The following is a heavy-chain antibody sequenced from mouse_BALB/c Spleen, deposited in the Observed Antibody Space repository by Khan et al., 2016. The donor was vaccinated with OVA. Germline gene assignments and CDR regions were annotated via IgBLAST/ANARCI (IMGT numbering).Heavy chain of an antibody. CDR1: GDSITSGY. J-gene: IGHJ3*01. D-gene: IGHD2-14*01. Sequence: EVELVESGPSLVKPSQTLSLTCSVTGDSITSGYWSWIRKFPGNKLEYMGYMIYTGYTDYNPSLKSRLAITRHTYKNQYYLQLNSVTAEDTATYYCARSTYRYAFAYWGQGTLVTVSA. CDR2: MIYTGYT. V-gene: IGHV3-8*02. CDR3: ARSTYRYAFAY.